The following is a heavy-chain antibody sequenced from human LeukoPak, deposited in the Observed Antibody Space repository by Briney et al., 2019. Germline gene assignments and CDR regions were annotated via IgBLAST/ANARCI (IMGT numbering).Heavy chain of an antibody. CDR3: ARAVDSSGFSSFQY. CDR2: IYHTGST. Sequence: SETLSLTCTVSGHSIINSYYWGWIRQPPGKGLEWIGSIYHTGSTYYNPSLKSRVTISVDTSKNQFSQKVNSVTAADTAVYYCARAVDSSGFSSFQYWGQGTLVTVSS. J-gene: IGHJ1*01. CDR1: GHSIINSYY. D-gene: IGHD3-22*01. V-gene: IGHV4-38-2*02.